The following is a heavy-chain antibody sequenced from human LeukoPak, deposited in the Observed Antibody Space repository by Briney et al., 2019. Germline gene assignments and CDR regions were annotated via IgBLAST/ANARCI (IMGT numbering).Heavy chain of an antibody. CDR3: ARGGDDYGANLDY. D-gene: IGHD4-17*01. CDR2: IIPILGIA. J-gene: IGHJ4*02. V-gene: IGHV1-69*04. Sequence: ASVKVSCKASEGTFSSYAISWVRQAPGQGLEWMGRIIPILGIANYAQKFQGRVTITADKSTSTAYMELSSLRSEDTAVYYCARGGDDYGANLDYWGQGTLVTVSS. CDR1: EGTFSSYA.